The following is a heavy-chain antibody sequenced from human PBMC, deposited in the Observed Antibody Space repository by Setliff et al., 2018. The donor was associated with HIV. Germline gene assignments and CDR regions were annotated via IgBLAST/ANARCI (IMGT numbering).Heavy chain of an antibody. CDR3: AKIDPGKYWSSDY. D-gene: IGHD2-8*02. V-gene: IGHV4-31*03. CDR2: IYYSGST. J-gene: IGHJ4*02. CDR1: GVSISNGGFY. Sequence: LSLTCTVSGVSISNGGFYWSWIRHYPGKGLEWIGYIYYSGSTYYSPSLKSRVTISEDTSKNQFSLELTSVTAADTAVYYCAKIDPGKYWSSDYWGPGTLVTVSS.